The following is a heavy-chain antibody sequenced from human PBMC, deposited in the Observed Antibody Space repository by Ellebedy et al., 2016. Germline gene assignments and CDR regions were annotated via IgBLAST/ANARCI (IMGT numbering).Heavy chain of an antibody. CDR3: AKAPTAIFAHFYYYYYYMDV. J-gene: IGHJ6*03. V-gene: IGHV3-13*01. Sequence: GESLKISCAASGFTFRSYDMHWVRQATGKGLEWVSAIGTAGDTYYPGSVKGRFTISRENAKNSLYLQMNSLRAEDTAVYYCAKAPTAIFAHFYYYYYYMDVWGKGTTVTVSS. CDR2: IGTAGDT. D-gene: IGHD2-21*02. CDR1: GFTFRSYD.